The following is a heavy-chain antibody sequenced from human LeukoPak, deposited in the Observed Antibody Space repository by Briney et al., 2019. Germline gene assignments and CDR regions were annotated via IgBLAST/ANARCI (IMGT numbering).Heavy chain of an antibody. CDR1: GFTLSLAW. D-gene: IGHD5-24*01. CDR2: IKYDGSYT. Sequence: GGSLRLSCATSGFTLSLAWMHWVRQAPGKGLKWVSRIKYDGSYTNYADSVKGRFTISRDNARNTLSLHMISLRAEDTAVYFCVRDGDAYNFDFWGQGVLVTVSS. CDR3: VRDGDAYNFDF. V-gene: IGHV3-74*01. J-gene: IGHJ4*02.